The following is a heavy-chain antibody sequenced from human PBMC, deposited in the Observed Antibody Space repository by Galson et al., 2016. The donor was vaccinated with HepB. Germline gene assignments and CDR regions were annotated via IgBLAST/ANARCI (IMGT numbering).Heavy chain of an antibody. CDR2: ISAYNGNT. CDR1: GYTFTNYG. V-gene: IGHV1-18*01. J-gene: IGHJ4*02. Sequence: SVKVSCKASGYTFTNYGINWVRQAPGQGLELVGWISAYNGNTNYAQNLQDRVTMTTDTSTSTAYMELRSLRSDDTAVYYCAGSGWRSPLVYWGQGSLVTVSS. CDR3: AGSGWRSPLVY. D-gene: IGHD3-9*01.